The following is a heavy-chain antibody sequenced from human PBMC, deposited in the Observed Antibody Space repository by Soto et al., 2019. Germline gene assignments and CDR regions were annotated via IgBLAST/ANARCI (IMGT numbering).Heavy chain of an antibody. CDR1: GGSISSYY. Sequence: SETLSLTCTVSGGSISSYYWSWIRQPPGNGLDWIGYIYYSGSTNYNPSLKSRVTISVDTSNNQFSLKLSSVPAADTALYYCARAQEGPATDAYYFDYWGQGTLVTVSS. V-gene: IGHV4-59*01. J-gene: IGHJ4*02. CDR2: IYYSGST. CDR3: ARAQEGPATDAYYFDY. D-gene: IGHD3-16*01.